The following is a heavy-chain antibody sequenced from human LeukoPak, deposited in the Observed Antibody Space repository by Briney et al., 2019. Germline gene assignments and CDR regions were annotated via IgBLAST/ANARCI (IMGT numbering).Heavy chain of an antibody. J-gene: IGHJ5*02. D-gene: IGHD5-18*01. V-gene: IGHV1-2*02. CDR2: INPNSGGT. CDR1: GYTFTGYY. CDR3: ARDIVMVTYWFDP. Sequence: GASVKVSCKASGYTFTGYYMHWVRQAPGQGLEWMGWINPNSGGTNYAQKFQGRVTMTRDTSISTAYMDLSMLRSDDTAVYYCARDIVMVTYWFDPWGQGTLVTVSS.